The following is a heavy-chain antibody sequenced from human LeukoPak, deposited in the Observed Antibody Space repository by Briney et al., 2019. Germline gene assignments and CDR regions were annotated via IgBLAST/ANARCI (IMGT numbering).Heavy chain of an antibody. CDR1: GYTFTSYD. Sequence: ASVRVSCKASGYTFTSYDINWVRQATGQGLEWLGYMNPNSGVTSYARKFQGRVRVTIDTSISTAYMELSSLRSEDTAIYYCARDQRFFDYWGQGTLVTVSS. CDR2: MNPNSGVT. V-gene: IGHV1-8*01. D-gene: IGHD6-25*01. CDR3: ARDQRFFDY. J-gene: IGHJ4*02.